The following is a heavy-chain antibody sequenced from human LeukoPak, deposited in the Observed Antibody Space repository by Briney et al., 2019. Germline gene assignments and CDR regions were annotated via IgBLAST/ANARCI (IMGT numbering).Heavy chain of an antibody. CDR2: IYYSGST. D-gene: IGHD5-24*01. CDR3: ATHSLDRWLHNPYYFDY. Sequence: SETLSLTCAVYGGSFSGYYRSWIRQPPGKGLEWIGYIYYSGSTNYNPSLKSRVTISVDTSKNQFSLKLSSVTAADTAVYYCATHSLDRWLHNPYYFDYWGQGTLVTVSS. V-gene: IGHV4-59*01. CDR1: GGSFSGYY. J-gene: IGHJ4*02.